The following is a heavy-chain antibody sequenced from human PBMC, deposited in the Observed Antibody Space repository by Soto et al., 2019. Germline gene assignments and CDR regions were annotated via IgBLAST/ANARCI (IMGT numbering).Heavy chain of an antibody. CDR1: GFTFSSYG. J-gene: IGHJ6*02. D-gene: IGHD6-19*01. Sequence: GSLRLSCAASGFTFSSYGMHWVRQAPGKGLEWVAVILYDGSKKYYADSVKGRFTISRDNSKNTLYLQMSSLRAEDTALYYCVKDGSSGWPYFDDMDVWGQGTTVNVSS. V-gene: IGHV3-30*18. CDR2: ILYDGSKK. CDR3: VKDGSSGWPYFDDMDV.